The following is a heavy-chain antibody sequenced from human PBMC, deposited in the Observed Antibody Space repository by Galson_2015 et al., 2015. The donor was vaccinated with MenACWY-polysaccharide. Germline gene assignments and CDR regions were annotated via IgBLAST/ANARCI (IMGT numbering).Heavy chain of an antibody. J-gene: IGHJ6*02. CDR3: ARSYCDRTTCYGMDV. CDR1: GFTFSSYA. Sequence: SLRLSCAASGFTFSSYAMSWVRQAPGKGLEWVAAISGSGGTTYYADSEEGRFTISRDNFKSTLYLQMNSLRPEDTGVYYCARSYCDRTTCYGMDVWGQGTMVTVSS. D-gene: IGHD2-21*01. CDR2: ISGSGGTT. V-gene: IGHV3-23*01.